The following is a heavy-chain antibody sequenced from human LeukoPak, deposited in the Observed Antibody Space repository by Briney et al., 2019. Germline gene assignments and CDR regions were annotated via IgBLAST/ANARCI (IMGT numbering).Heavy chain of an antibody. CDR2: IGDTGRAK. D-gene: IGHD6-19*01. Sequence: GGSLRLSCAASGFTFSRHGMHWVRQAPGKGLEWVAVIGDTGRAKYYADSVEGRFTASRDNFKNTLYLETNSLRYDDTALYYCARDGSSGWYYFDYWGQGTLVTVSS. V-gene: IGHV3-33*08. J-gene: IGHJ4*02. CDR1: GFTFSRHG. CDR3: ARDGSSGWYYFDY.